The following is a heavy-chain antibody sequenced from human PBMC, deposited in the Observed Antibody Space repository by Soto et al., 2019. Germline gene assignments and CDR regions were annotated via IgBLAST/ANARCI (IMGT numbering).Heavy chain of an antibody. Sequence: SQTLSLTCAISGDSVSSNSAAWNWIRQSPSRGLEWLGRTYYRSKWYNDYAVSVKSRITINPDTSKNQFSLQLNSVTPEDTAVYYCARAEPRTNYYDFWSGYYTTLGAFDYWGQGTLVTVSS. V-gene: IGHV6-1*01. CDR3: ARAEPRTNYYDFWSGYYTTLGAFDY. J-gene: IGHJ4*02. CDR2: TYYRSKWYN. CDR1: GDSVSSNSAA. D-gene: IGHD3-3*01.